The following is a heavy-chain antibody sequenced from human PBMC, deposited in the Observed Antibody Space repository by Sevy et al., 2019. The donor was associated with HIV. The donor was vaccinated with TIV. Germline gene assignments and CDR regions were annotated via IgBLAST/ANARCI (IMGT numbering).Heavy chain of an antibody. D-gene: IGHD3-22*01. J-gene: IGHJ4*02. CDR2: IYYSGST. CDR3: ARALYYYDSSGYYYDY. CDR1: GGSISSYY. Sequence: SETLSLTCTVSGGSISSYYWSWIRQPPGKGLEWIGYIYYSGSTNYNPSLKSRVTISVDTSKNQFSLKLSSVIAADTAVYYCARALYYYDSSGYYYDYWGQGTLVTVSS. V-gene: IGHV4-59*01.